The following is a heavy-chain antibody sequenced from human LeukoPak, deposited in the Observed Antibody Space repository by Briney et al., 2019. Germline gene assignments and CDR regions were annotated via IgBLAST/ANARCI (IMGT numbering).Heavy chain of an antibody. J-gene: IGHJ4*02. CDR1: GFTFSSYA. CDR2: ISSNGGST. CDR3: ARGRERNGGYVMDIDY. V-gene: IGHV3-64*04. D-gene: IGHD5-12*01. Sequence: PGGSLRLSCSASGFTFSSYAMHWVRQAPGKGLEYVSAISSNGGSTYYADSLKGRFTISRDNSKNTLYLQMNSLRAEDTAVYYCARGRERNGGYVMDIDYWGQGKLVTVSS.